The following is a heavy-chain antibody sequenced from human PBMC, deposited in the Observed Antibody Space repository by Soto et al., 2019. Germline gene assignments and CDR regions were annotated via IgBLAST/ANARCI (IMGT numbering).Heavy chain of an antibody. Sequence: EVQLVESGGGLVQPGGSLKLSCAASGFTFSGSAMHWVRQASGKGLEWVGRIRSKANIYATAYAASVKGRFTISRDDSKNTAYLQMNSLKTEDTAVYYCTRHSFYDSSGYVDWFDPWGQGTLVTVSS. CDR3: TRHSFYDSSGYVDWFDP. V-gene: IGHV3-73*02. D-gene: IGHD3-22*01. CDR2: IRSKANIYAT. CDR1: GFTFSGSA. J-gene: IGHJ5*02.